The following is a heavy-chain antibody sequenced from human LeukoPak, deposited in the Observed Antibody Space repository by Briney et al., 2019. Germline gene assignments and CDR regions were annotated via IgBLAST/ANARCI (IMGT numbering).Heavy chain of an antibody. D-gene: IGHD6-6*01. J-gene: IGHJ4*01. V-gene: IGHV3-33*06. CDR1: GFTFSSYG. CDR3: AKDSEYSSSPGDY. CDR2: IWYDGSNK. Sequence: GGSLRLSCAASGFTFSSYGMHWVRQAPGKGLEWVAVIWYDGSNKYYADSVKGRFTISRDNSKNTLYLQMNSLRAEDTAVYYCAKDSEYSSSPGDYWGQEPWSPSPQ.